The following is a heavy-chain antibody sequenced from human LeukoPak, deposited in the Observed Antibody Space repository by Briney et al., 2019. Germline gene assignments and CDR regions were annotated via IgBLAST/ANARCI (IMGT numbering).Heavy chain of an antibody. J-gene: IGHJ5*02. CDR1: GFTFSSYA. V-gene: IGHV3-23*01. Sequence: TGGSLRLSCAASGFTFSSYAMSWVRQAPGKGLEWVSAISGSGGSTYYADSVKGRFTISRDNSKNTLYLQMNSLRAEDTAVYYCARVGNYYGSGSYYNPYNWFDPWGQGTLVTVSS. D-gene: IGHD3-10*01. CDR2: ISGSGGST. CDR3: ARVGNYYGSGSYYNPYNWFDP.